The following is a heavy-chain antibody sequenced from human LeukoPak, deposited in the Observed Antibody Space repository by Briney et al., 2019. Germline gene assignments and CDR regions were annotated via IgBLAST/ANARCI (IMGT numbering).Heavy chain of an antibody. Sequence: GGSLRLSCAASGFTFDDYGMSWVRQAPGKGLEWVSGINWNGGSTGYADSVKGRFTISRDNAKNSLYLQMNSLRAEDTALYYCARPYSHTYYYHMDVWGKGTTVTVSS. CDR1: GFTFDDYG. CDR2: INWNGGST. J-gene: IGHJ6*03. CDR3: ARPYSHTYYYHMDV. V-gene: IGHV3-20*04. D-gene: IGHD4-11*01.